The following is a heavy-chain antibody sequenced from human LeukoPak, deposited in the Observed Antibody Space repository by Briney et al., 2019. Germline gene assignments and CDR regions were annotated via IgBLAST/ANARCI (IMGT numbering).Heavy chain of an antibody. CDR2: INHSGST. D-gene: IGHD5-18*01. Sequence: SETLSLTCAVYGGSFSGYYWSWIRQPPGKGMEWIGEINHSGSTNYNPSLRSRVTISVDTSKNQFSLKLSSVTAADTAVYYCARRRGYSYGFGYWGQGTLVTVSS. J-gene: IGHJ4*02. CDR3: ARRRGYSYGFGY. CDR1: GGSFSGYY. V-gene: IGHV4-34*01.